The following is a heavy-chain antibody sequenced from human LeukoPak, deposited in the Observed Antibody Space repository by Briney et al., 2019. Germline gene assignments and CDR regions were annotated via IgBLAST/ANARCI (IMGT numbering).Heavy chain of an antibody. Sequence: PLETLSLTCTVSGGSISSYYWSWIRQPPGKGLEWIGYIYYSGSTNYNPSLKSRVTISVDTSKNQFSLKLSSVTAADTAVYYCARALLRPNAFDIWGQGTMVTVSS. D-gene: IGHD3-3*01. CDR2: IYYSGST. CDR3: ARALLRPNAFDI. CDR1: GGSISSYY. V-gene: IGHV4-59*01. J-gene: IGHJ3*02.